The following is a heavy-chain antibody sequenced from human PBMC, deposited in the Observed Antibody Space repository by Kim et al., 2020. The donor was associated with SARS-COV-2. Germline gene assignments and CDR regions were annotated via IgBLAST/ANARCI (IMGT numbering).Heavy chain of an antibody. CDR1: GVSITNYY. J-gene: IGHJ4*02. CDR3: ARDPFRSSYDL. V-gene: IGHV4-4*07. CDR2: IYSSGIT. D-gene: IGHD6-19*01. Sequence: SETLSLICSVSGVSITNYYWTWLRQPAGKGLEWIGRIYSSGITNYNPSLNRRVTISIDTSKNQFSLRLTSVTAADTAVYYCARDPFRSSYDLWGRGTPVT.